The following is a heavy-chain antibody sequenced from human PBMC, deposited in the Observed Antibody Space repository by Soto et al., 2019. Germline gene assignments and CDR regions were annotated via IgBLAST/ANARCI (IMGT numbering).Heavy chain of an antibody. V-gene: IGHV1-69*08. J-gene: IGHJ4*02. CDR3: ARDTYYYDSSGYWVSDY. D-gene: IGHD3-22*01. CDR1: GGTFSSYT. CDR2: IIPILGIA. Sequence: QVQLVQSGAEVKKPASSVKVSCKASGGTFSSYTISWVRQAPGQGLEWMGRIIPILGIANYAQKFQGRVTITADKSTSTAYMELSSLRSEDTAVYYCARDTYYYDSSGYWVSDYWGQGTLVTVAS.